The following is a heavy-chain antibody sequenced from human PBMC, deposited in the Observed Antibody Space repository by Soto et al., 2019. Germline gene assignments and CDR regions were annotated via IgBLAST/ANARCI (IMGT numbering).Heavy chain of an antibody. D-gene: IGHD4-17*01. CDR1: GFTFSSYE. Sequence: EVQLVESGGGLVQPGGSLRLSCAASGFTFSSYEMNWVRQAPGKGLEWVSYISSSSSSIYYADSVKGRFTISRDNSKNTLYLQMNSLRAEDTAVYYCARDGYGDYVDYFDYWGQGTLVTVSS. J-gene: IGHJ4*02. CDR3: ARDGYGDYVDYFDY. CDR2: ISSSSSSI. V-gene: IGHV3-48*03.